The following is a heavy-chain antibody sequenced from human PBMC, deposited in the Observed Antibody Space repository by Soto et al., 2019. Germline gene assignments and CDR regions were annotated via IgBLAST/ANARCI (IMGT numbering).Heavy chain of an antibody. J-gene: IGHJ6*02. CDR3: ARQAEDDYVWGSYRYEHYYYYGMDV. V-gene: IGHV4-59*04. D-gene: IGHD3-16*02. CDR1: GGSISSYY. CDR2: IYYSGST. Sequence: SETLSLTCTVSGGSISSYYWSWIRQPPGKGLEWIGYIYYSGSTYYNPSLKSRVTISVDTSKNQFSLKLSSVTAADTAVYYCARQAEDDYVWGSYRYEHYYYYGMDVWGQGTTVTVSS.